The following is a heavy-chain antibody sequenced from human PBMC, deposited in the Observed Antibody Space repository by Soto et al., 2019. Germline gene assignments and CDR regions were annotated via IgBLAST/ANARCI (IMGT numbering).Heavy chain of an antibody. Sequence: MQLVESGGGLVQPGGSLRLSCAASGFTFNSYALHWVRQAPGKGLEWVAVLGFDGGGRYYADSVKGRFTISRDNSKKMLYLQMDSLRAEDTALYYCAREPVGPDYAMDVWGQGTTVTVSS. CDR1: GFTFNSYA. J-gene: IGHJ6*02. CDR2: LGFDGGGR. D-gene: IGHD1-26*01. V-gene: IGHV3-33*08. CDR3: AREPVGPDYAMDV.